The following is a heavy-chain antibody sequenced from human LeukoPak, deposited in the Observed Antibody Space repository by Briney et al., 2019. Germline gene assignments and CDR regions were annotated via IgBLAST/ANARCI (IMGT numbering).Heavy chain of an antibody. CDR3: ARGRGVGATALDY. V-gene: IGHV3-53*03. Sequence: TGGSLRLSCAASGFTVSNNYMSWVRQRPGKGLEWVSVIYSGGNTYYADSVKGRFTISRDNAKNSLYLQMNSLRAEDTAVYYCARGRGVGATALDYWGQGTLVTVCS. J-gene: IGHJ4*02. CDR2: IYSGGNT. CDR1: GFTVSNNY. D-gene: IGHD1-26*01.